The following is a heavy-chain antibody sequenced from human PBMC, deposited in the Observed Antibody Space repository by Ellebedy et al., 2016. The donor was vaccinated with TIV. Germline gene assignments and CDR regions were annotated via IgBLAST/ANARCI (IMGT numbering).Heavy chain of an antibody. J-gene: IGHJ3*02. D-gene: IGHD6-19*01. CDR1: GFTFSSYA. CDR3: TKRGGGWAAFDI. CDR2: ISGSGDTT. Sequence: PGGSLRLSCAASGFTFSSYAMNWVRQSPGKGLGWVSAISGSGDTTYYSDSVKGRFTIARDNSKETVHLQMNSRRAEDTAVYYCTKRGGGWAAFDIWGPGTMVTVSS. V-gene: IGHV3-23*01.